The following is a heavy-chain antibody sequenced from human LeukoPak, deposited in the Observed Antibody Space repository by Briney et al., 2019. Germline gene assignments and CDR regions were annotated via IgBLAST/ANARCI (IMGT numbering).Heavy chain of an antibody. Sequence: GWSLRLSCAASGFIFSDYGMHWVRQAPGKGLEWVAVIWNDGSNTYYGDSVKGLFTISRDNSKNTLYLQMNSLRAEDTAVYYCARDNAGLVKHLDAFDLWGQGTMVTVAS. V-gene: IGHV3-33*01. CDR1: GFIFSDYG. J-gene: IGHJ3*01. D-gene: IGHD1-26*01. CDR3: ARDNAGLVKHLDAFDL. CDR2: IWNDGSNT.